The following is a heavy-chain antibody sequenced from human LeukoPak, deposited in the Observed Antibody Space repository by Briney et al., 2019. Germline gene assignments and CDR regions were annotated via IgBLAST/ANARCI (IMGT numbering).Heavy chain of an antibody. CDR2: ISYDGSNK. J-gene: IGHJ4*02. D-gene: IGHD6-13*01. V-gene: IGHV3-30-3*01. Sequence: PGGSLRLSCAASGFTFSSYAMHWVRQAPGKGLEWVAVISYDGSNKYYADSVKGRFTISRDNSKNTLYLQMNSLRAEDTAVYYCARDWEGEQQLVTVDWGQGTLVTVSS. CDR1: GFTFSSYA. CDR3: ARDWEGEQQLVTVD.